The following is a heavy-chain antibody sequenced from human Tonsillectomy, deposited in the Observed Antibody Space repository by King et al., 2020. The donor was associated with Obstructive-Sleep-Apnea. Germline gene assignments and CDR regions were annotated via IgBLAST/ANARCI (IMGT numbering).Heavy chain of an antibody. V-gene: IGHV3-7*03. CDR3: ARGLGAPDY. CDR1: GFTFNRYW. Sequence: VQLVESGGGLVQPGGSLRLSCAASGFTFNRYWMSWVRQAPGKGLEWLANIKQDGSEKHYVDSVKGRFTISRDNAKNSLYVQMNSLRVEDTAVYYCARGLGAPDYWGQGTLVTVSS. J-gene: IGHJ4*02. D-gene: IGHD3-10*01. CDR2: IKQDGSEK.